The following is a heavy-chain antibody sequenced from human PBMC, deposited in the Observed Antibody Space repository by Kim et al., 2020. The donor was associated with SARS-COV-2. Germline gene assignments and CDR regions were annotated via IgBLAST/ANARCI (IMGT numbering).Heavy chain of an antibody. Sequence: GGSLRLSCSTSGFMFSSNSMTWVRQAPGKGLEWVSYITSSSNYISYADSVKGRFTISRDNAKKSLYLQMNSLRVEDTATYFCARDVSPSSDWGQGTMVTVSS. CDR1: GFMFSSNS. CDR2: ITSSSNYI. V-gene: IGHV3-21*01. CDR3: ARDVSPSSD. J-gene: IGHJ3*01.